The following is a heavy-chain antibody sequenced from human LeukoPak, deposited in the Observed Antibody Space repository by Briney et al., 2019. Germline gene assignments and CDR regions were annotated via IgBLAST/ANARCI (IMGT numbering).Heavy chain of an antibody. Sequence: GRSLRLSCAASGFTFRNYDMHWVRQSPGKGLEWVATVSYDGRNKYNSDSVKGRFTVSRDNSKNTLYVEMNSLRVEDTAVYYCAKGGSYTVTRGHSWFDPWGQGTLVTVSS. CDR2: VSYDGRNK. D-gene: IGHD4-17*01. J-gene: IGHJ5*02. V-gene: IGHV3-30*18. CDR3: AKGGSYTVTRGHSWFDP. CDR1: GFTFRNYD.